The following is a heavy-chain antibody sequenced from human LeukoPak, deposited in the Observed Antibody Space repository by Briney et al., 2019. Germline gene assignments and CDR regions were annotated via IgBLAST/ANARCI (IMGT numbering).Heavy chain of an antibody. CDR3: AKDLRRYCSSTSCSLFDY. CDR1: GFTFSSYG. CDR2: ISGSGGST. J-gene: IGHJ4*02. D-gene: IGHD2-2*01. Sequence: PGGSLRLSCAASGFTFSSYGMSWVRQAPGKGLEWVSAISGSGGSTYYADSVKGRFTISRDNSKNTLYLQMNSLRAEDTAVYYCAKDLRRYCSSTSCSLFDYWGQGTLVTVSS. V-gene: IGHV3-23*01.